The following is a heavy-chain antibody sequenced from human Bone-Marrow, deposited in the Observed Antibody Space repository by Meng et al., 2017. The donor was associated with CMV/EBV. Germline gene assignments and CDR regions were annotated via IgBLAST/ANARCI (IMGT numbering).Heavy chain of an antibody. CDR3: ARDSEGNGDISLPPDY. Sequence: ASVKVSCKASGYTFTSYYMHWVRQAPGQGLEWMGIINPSGGSTSYAQKFQCRVTMTRDTSTSTVYMELSSLRSEDTAVYYCARDSEGNGDISLPPDYWGHGTLVTVSS. D-gene: IGHD4-17*01. CDR1: GYTFTSYY. J-gene: IGHJ4*01. V-gene: IGHV1-46*01. CDR2: INPSGGST.